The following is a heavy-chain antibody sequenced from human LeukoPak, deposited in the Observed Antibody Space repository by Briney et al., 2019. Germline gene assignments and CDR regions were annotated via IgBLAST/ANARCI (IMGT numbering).Heavy chain of an antibody. J-gene: IGHJ4*02. V-gene: IGHV3-48*03. CDR1: GFTFSSYE. D-gene: IGHD3-22*01. CDR2: ISSSGSTI. Sequence: PGGSLRLSCAASGFTFSSYEMNWVRQAPGKGLEWVSYISSSGSTIYYADSVKGRFTISRDNAKNSLYLQMNSLRAEDTAVYYCAREEYDSSGYWFDYWGQGTLVTVSS. CDR3: AREEYDSSGYWFDY.